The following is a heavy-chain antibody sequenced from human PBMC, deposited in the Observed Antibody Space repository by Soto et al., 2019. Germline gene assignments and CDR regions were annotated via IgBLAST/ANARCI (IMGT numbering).Heavy chain of an antibody. J-gene: IGHJ5*02. CDR1: GFTFSSYA. Sequence: GGSLRLSCSASGFTFSSYAMHWVRQAPGKGLEYVSAISSNGGSTYYADSVKGRFTTSRDNSKNTLYLQMSSLRAEDTAVYYCVKGRSGSWFDPWGQGTLVTVSS. CDR3: VKGRSGSWFDP. V-gene: IGHV3-64D*06. CDR2: ISSNGGST.